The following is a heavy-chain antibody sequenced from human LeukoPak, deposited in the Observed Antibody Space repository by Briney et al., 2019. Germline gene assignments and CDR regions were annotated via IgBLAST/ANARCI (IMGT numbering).Heavy chain of an antibody. Sequence: PGGSLRLSCAASGFTFSSYWMSWVRQAPGKGLEWVANIKQDGSEKYYVDSVKGRFTISRDNAKNSLYLQMNSLRDEDTAVYYCARDTSAWRYGMDVWGQGTTVTVSS. V-gene: IGHV3-7*01. CDR1: GFTFSSYW. D-gene: IGHD6-19*01. J-gene: IGHJ6*02. CDR2: IKQDGSEK. CDR3: ARDTSAWRYGMDV.